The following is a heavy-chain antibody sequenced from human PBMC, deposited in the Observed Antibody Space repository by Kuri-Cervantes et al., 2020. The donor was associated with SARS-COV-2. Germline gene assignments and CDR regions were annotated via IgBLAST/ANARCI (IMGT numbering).Heavy chain of an antibody. J-gene: IGHJ4*02. CDR3: SRVVTVYGVPMEYYFDY. Sequence: GGSLRLSCAASGFTFSSYWMSWVRQAPGKGLEWVSYISSSGSTIYYADSVKGRFTISRDNAKNSLYLQMNSLKTEDTAVYFCSRVVTVYGVPMEYYFDYWGQGTLVTVSS. CDR1: GFTFSSYW. CDR2: ISSSGSTI. V-gene: IGHV3-48*04. D-gene: IGHD3-3*01.